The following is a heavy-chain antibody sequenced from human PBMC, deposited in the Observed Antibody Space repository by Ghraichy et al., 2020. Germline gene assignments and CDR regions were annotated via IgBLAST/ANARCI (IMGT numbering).Heavy chain of an antibody. V-gene: IGHV3-48*03. CDR1: GFTFSSFE. D-gene: IGHD2-15*01. CDR3: AREWLDATADDAFDS. Sequence: CAASGFTFSSFEMNWVRQAPGKGLEWVSYISTSGVSLYAGSVKGRFTISRDNAKSSLYLQMNSLRAEDTAVYYCAREWLDATADDAFDSWGQGTLVTVSS. J-gene: IGHJ3*02. CDR2: ISTSGVSL.